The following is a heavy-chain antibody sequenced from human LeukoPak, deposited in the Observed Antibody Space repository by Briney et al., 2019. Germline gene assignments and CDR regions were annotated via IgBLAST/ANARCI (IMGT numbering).Heavy chain of an antibody. Sequence: GGSLRLSCAASGFTFSSYGMDWVRQAPGKGLEWVAVISYDGSNKYYADSVKGRFTISRDNSKNTLYLQMNSLRAEDTAVYYCARDQGDYYDSSGPDDYWGQGTLVTVSS. V-gene: IGHV3-30*03. D-gene: IGHD3-22*01. J-gene: IGHJ4*02. CDR3: ARDQGDYYDSSGPDDY. CDR1: GFTFSSYG. CDR2: ISYDGSNK.